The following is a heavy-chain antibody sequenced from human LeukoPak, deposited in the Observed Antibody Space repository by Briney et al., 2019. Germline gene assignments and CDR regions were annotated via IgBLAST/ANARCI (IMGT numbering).Heavy chain of an antibody. CDR2: IIPNFGIA. J-gene: IGHJ4*02. CDR3: GRDAGAQACDY. V-gene: IGHV1-69*04. D-gene: IGHD3-10*01. CDR1: VGTFSSYA. Sequence: TVKVSCKASVGTFSSYAISWVRQAPGQGLEGMGRIIPNFGIANYAQNSQGRVTITADKAKSTAYIELSSLRSEDTAVYYCGRDAGAQACDYWGQGTLVTVSS.